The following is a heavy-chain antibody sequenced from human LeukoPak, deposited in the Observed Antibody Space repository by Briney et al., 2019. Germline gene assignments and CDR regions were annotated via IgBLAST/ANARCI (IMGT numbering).Heavy chain of an antibody. D-gene: IGHD4-17*01. V-gene: IGHV4-34*01. CDR2: IYYSGST. CDR3: ARPYYGDYFGAFDI. CDR1: GGSFSGYY. Sequence: SETLSLTCAVYGGSFSGYYWSWIRQPPGKGLEWIGSIYYSGSTYYNPSLKSRVTISVDTSKNQFSLKLSSVTAADTAVYYCARPYYGDYFGAFDIWGQGTMVTVSS. J-gene: IGHJ3*02.